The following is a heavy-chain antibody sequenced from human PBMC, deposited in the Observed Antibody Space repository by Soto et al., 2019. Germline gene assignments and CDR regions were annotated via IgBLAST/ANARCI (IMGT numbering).Heavy chain of an antibody. D-gene: IGHD3-3*01. CDR2: IKSKTDGGTT. V-gene: IGHV3-15*01. CDR3: TYFWSGYYYYMDV. J-gene: IGHJ6*03. CDR1: GFTFSNAW. Sequence: GGSLRLSCAASGFTFSNAWMSWVRQAPGKGLEWVGRIKSKTDGGTTDYAAPVKGRVTISTDDSKNTLYLQMNSLKTEDTAVYYCTYFWSGYYYYMDVWGKGTTVTVSS.